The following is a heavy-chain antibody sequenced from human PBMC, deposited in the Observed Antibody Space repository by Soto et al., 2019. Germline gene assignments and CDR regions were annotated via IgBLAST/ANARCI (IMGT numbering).Heavy chain of an antibody. V-gene: IGHV4-59*08. CDR1: GGSISSYY. D-gene: IGHD1-1*01. Sequence: PSETLSLTCTVSGGSISSYYWSWIRQPPGKGLEWIGYIYYSGSTNYNPSLKSRVTISVDTSKNQFSLKLSSVTAADTAVYYCARHHWAFGWNPNYYFDDWGQGTLVTVSS. J-gene: IGHJ4*02. CDR3: ARHHWAFGWNPNYYFDD. CDR2: IYYSGST.